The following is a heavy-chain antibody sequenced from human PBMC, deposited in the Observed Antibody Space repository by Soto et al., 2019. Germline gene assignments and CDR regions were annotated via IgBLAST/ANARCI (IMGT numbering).Heavy chain of an antibody. V-gene: IGHV1-3*01. Sequence: ASVKVSCKASGYTFTSYAMHWVRQAPGQRLEWMGWINAGNGNTKYSQKFQGRVTITRDTSASTAYMELSSLRAEDTAVYYCAKGRRYYYDSSGGPETDAFDIWGQGTMVTVSS. CDR2: INAGNGNT. J-gene: IGHJ3*02. CDR1: GYTFTSYA. D-gene: IGHD3-22*01. CDR3: AKGRRYYYDSSGGPETDAFDI.